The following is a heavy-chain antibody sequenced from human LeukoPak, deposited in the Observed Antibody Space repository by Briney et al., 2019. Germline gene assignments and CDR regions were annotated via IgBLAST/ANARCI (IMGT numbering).Heavy chain of an antibody. V-gene: IGHV3-7*01. CDR2: INPDGRDT. Sequence: GGSLRLSCVVSGFTFNRCWMNWVRQAPGKGLEWVAHINPDGRDTYYVDSVKGRFTISRDNAQNSMYLQMNSLRVEDTAVYYCTSWGDTAAEYFQRWGQGTLVTVSS. D-gene: IGHD2-21*02. CDR3: TSWGDTAAEYFQR. J-gene: IGHJ1*01. CDR1: GFTFNRCW.